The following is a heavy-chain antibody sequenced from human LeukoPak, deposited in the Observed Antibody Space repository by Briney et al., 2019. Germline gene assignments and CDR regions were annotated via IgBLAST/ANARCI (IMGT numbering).Heavy chain of an antibody. CDR3: ARADDSSGYSILGHRKKYFDY. Sequence: ASVKVSCKASGYTFTGYYMHWVRQAPGQGLEWMGWINTNTGNPTYAQGFTGRFVFSLDTSVSTAYLQISSLKAEDTGVYYCARADDSSGYSILGHRKKYFDYWGQGTLVTVSS. D-gene: IGHD3-22*01. CDR2: INTNTGNP. J-gene: IGHJ4*02. CDR1: GYTFTGYY. V-gene: IGHV7-4-1*02.